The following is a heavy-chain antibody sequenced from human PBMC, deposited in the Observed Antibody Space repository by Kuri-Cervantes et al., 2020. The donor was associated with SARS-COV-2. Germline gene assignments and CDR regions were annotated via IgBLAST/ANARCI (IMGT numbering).Heavy chain of an antibody. V-gene: IGHV1-18*04. Sequence: ASVKVSCKASGYTFTGYYMHWVRQAPGQGLEWMGWISAYNGNTNYAQKLQGRVTMTTDTSTSTAYMELRSLRSDDTAVYYCARDGNYYDFWSGYYWGGKKGGPFDYWGQGTLVTVSS. D-gene: IGHD3-3*01. J-gene: IGHJ4*02. CDR2: ISAYNGNT. CDR3: ARDGNYYDFWSGYYWGGKKGGPFDY. CDR1: GYTFTGYY.